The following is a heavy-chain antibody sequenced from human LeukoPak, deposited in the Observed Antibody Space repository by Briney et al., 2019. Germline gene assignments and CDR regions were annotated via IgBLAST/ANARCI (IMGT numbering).Heavy chain of an antibody. V-gene: IGHV3-23*01. J-gene: IGHJ4*02. D-gene: IGHD6-19*01. Sequence: PGGSLRLSCAASGFTFSSYAMSWVRQAPGKGLEWVSAISGSGGSTYYADSVKGRFTISRDNSKNTLYLQMNSLRAEDTAVYYCAKDGGYSSGWYGVYWGQGTLVTVSS. CDR3: AKDGGYSSGWYGVY. CDR2: ISGSGGST. CDR1: GFTFSSYA.